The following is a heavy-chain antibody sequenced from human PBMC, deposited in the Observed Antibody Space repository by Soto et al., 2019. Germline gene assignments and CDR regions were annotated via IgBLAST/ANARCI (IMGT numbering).Heavy chain of an antibody. J-gene: IGHJ4*02. CDR3: ARTGVRGVPAFYFDY. D-gene: IGHD3-10*01. Sequence: PGGSLRLSCAVSGFTFSSFWMHWVRQAPGKGLVWVSRINPDGSGTSYADSVKGRLTISRDNAKNTLYLQMNSLRAEDTAVYYCARTGVRGVPAFYFDYWGQGTLVTVSS. V-gene: IGHV3-74*01. CDR1: GFTFSSFW. CDR2: INPDGSGT.